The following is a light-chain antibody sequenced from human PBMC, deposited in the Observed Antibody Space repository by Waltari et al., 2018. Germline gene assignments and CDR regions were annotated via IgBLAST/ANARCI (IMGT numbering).Light chain of an antibody. V-gene: IGKV3-20*01. J-gene: IGKJ1*01. CDR3: QNHERLPAT. CDR2: AAS. Sequence: EVVLTQSPGTLSSSPGERAPLSCRASQSVSTYLAWYQQRPGQAPRLLIYAASTRATGIPDRFSGSGSGTDFSLTISRLEPEDFAVYYCQNHERLPATFGQGTKVEIK. CDR1: QSVSTY.